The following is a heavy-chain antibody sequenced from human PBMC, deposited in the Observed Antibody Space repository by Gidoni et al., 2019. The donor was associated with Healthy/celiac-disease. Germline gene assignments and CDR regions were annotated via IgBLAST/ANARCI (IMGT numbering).Heavy chain of an antibody. D-gene: IGHD3-22*01. V-gene: IGHV1-69*01. Sequence: QVQLVQSGAEVKKPGSSVKVSCKASSCTFSSYAISGVRKDPGQGLEWMGGIIHIFVTSTYAQKFQVRVKITADEATSTDEMELSSLRSEEKAVEYGARPGGGYYDSSGYFDYWGQGTLVTVSS. CDR1: SCTFSSYA. CDR3: ARPGGGYYDSSGYFDY. CDR2: IIHIFVTS. J-gene: IGHJ4*02.